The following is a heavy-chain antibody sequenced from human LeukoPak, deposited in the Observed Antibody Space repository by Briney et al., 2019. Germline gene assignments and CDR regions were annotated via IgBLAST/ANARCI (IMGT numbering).Heavy chain of an antibody. CDR2: IYWDDHK. D-gene: IGHD3-22*01. J-gene: IGHJ4*02. Sequence: KESGPTLVKPTQTLTLTCNFSGFSLRTTGVGVAWIRQPPTTALEWLVLIYWDDHKHYSPSLKTRLTITKDTSKNQVVLTMTNLDPVDTGTDYCAHTNYYDGDGYYFLNYWGQGTLVTVSS. V-gene: IGHV2-5*02. CDR3: AHTNYYDGDGYYFLNY. CDR1: GFSLRTTGVG.